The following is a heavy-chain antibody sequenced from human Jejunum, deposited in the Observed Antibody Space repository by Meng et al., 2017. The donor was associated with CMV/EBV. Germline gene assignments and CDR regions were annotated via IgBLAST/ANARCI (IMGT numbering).Heavy chain of an antibody. CDR3: ADIGVGDQGF. D-gene: IGHD3-3*01. Sequence: EVQLVEAGGGLIQPGGSLRLSCAAPGFTVSSHYMSWVRQAPGKGLEWVSVIDTDGKTYYADSVKGRFAISRDNSKNTLYLQMSSLRVEDTAVYSCADIGVGDQGFWGQGTLVTVSS. CDR1: GFTVSSHY. CDR2: IDTDGKT. V-gene: IGHV3-53*01. J-gene: IGHJ4*02.